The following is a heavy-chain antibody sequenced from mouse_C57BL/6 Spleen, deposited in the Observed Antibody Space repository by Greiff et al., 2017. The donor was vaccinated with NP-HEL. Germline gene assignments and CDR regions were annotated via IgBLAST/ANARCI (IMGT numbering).Heavy chain of an antibody. Sequence: DVMLVESGGGLVKPGGSLKLSCAASGFTFSSYAMSWVRQTPEKRLEWVATISDGGSYTYYPDNVKGRFTISRDNAKNNLYLQMSHLKSEDTAMYYCARDLPYYYGSSWAYWGQGTLVTVSA. CDR2: ISDGGSYT. CDR3: ARDLPYYYGSSWAY. J-gene: IGHJ3*01. V-gene: IGHV5-4*01. D-gene: IGHD1-1*01. CDR1: GFTFSSYA.